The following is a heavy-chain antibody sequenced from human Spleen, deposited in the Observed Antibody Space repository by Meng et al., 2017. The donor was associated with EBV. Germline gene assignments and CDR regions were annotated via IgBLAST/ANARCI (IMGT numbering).Heavy chain of an antibody. V-gene: IGHV3-74*01. CDR2: MRDDERSA. Sequence: EVQLVESGGGLVQPGGSLRLSCAASGFTFSNYWMHWVRQVPGKGLVWVSRMRDDERSADYADSVKGRFTISRDNAKNMLYLQMNSLTAEDTAVYYCANDLFSSGWYDFYYWGQGTLVTVSS. J-gene: IGHJ4*02. CDR3: ANDLFSSGWYDFYY. D-gene: IGHD6-19*01. CDR1: GFTFSNYW.